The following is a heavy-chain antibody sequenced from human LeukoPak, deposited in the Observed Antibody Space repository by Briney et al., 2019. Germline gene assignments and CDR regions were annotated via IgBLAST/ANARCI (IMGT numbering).Heavy chain of an antibody. CDR1: GGSISSSSYY. J-gene: IGHJ6*03. D-gene: IGHD6-13*01. Sequence: SETLSLTCTVSGGSISSSSYYWGWIRQPPGKGLEWIGSIYYSGSTYYNPSLKSRVTISVDTSKNQFSLKLSSVTAADTAVYYCARAGHSSSPVYYYYMDVWGKGTTVTISS. V-gene: IGHV4-39*01. CDR3: ARAGHSSSPVYYYYMDV. CDR2: IYYSGST.